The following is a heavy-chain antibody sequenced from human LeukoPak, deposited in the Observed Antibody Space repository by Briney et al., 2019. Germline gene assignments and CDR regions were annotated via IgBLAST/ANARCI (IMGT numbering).Heavy chain of an antibody. CDR3: AKPPRGWGVSAPPSYFDY. D-gene: IGHD2-21*01. V-gene: IGHV3-23*01. CDR2: ISGSGGST. J-gene: IGHJ4*02. CDR1: GSTFRSIR. Sequence: PGGPLRLSCEASGSTFRSIRLNWVRKAPGKGREWVSAISGSGGSTYYADSVKGRFTISRDNSKNTLYLQMNSLRAEDTAVYYCAKPPRGWGVSAPPSYFDYWGQGTLVTVSS.